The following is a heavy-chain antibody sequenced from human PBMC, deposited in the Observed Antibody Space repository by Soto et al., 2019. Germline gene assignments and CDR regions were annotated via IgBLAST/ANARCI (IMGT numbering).Heavy chain of an antibody. D-gene: IGHD3-10*01. CDR1: GYTFSNYD. Sequence: QVQLVQSGAELKKPGASVKVSCKASGYTFSNYDMNWVRQATGQGPEWIGWVNPNNGDTGYAQKCQGRVTLTTDISTTTAYMERTSLRSEATAIYYCAKVSRKGSAIDFDYWGQGTLITVSS. V-gene: IGHV1-8*01. CDR3: AKVSRKGSAIDFDY. CDR2: VNPNNGDT. J-gene: IGHJ4*02.